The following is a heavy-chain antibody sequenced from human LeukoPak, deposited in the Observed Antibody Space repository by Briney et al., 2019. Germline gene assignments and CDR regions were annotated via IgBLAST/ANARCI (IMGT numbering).Heavy chain of an antibody. J-gene: IGHJ4*02. D-gene: IGHD4-17*01. CDR3: ARNGAGYFDY. CDR1: GGSISSGGYY. CDR2: IYYSGST. Sequence: SETLSLTCTVSGGSISSGGYYWSWIRQHPGKGLEWIGYIYYSGSTHYNPSLKSRVTISVDTSKNQFSLKLSSVTAADTAVYYCARNGAGYFDYWGQGTLVTVSS. V-gene: IGHV4-31*03.